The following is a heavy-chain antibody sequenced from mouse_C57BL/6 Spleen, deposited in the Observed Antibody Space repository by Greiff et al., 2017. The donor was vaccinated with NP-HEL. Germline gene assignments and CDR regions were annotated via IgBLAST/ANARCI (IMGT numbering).Heavy chain of an antibody. Sequence: QVQLQHPGTELVKPGASVKLSCKASGYTFTSYWMHWVKQRPGQGLEWIGNINPSNGGTNYNEKFKSKATLTVDKSSSTAYMQLSSLTSEDSAVYYCARDGYYSYYFDYWGQGTTLTVSS. CDR1: GYTFTSYW. CDR2: INPSNGGT. J-gene: IGHJ2*01. D-gene: IGHD2-3*01. CDR3: ARDGYYSYYFDY. V-gene: IGHV1-53*01.